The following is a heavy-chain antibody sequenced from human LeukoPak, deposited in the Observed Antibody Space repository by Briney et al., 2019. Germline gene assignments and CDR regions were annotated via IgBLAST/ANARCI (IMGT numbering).Heavy chain of an antibody. CDR3: ARADILTGPLDY. CDR1: GYTFTGYY. Sequence: ASVKVSCKASGYTFTGYYMHWVRQAPGQGLEWMGWINPNSGGTNYAQKFQGRVTTTRDTSISTAYMELSRLRSDDTAVYYCARADILTGPLDYWGQGTLVTVSS. D-gene: IGHD3-9*01. V-gene: IGHV1-2*02. CDR2: INPNSGGT. J-gene: IGHJ4*02.